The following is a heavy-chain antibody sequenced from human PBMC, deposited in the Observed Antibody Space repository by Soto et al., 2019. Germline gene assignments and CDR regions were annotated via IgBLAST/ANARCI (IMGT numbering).Heavy chain of an antibody. V-gene: IGHV1-69*13. CDR2: IIPIFGTA. CDR3: ARGSCTNGVCYRLNWFDP. J-gene: IGHJ5*02. D-gene: IGHD2-8*01. CDR1: GGTFSSYA. Sequence: GASVKVSCKASGGTFSSYAISWVRQAPGQGLEWMGGIIPIFGTANYAQKFQGRVTITADESTSTAYMELSSLRSEDTAVYYCARGSCTNGVCYRLNWFDPWGQGTLVTVSS.